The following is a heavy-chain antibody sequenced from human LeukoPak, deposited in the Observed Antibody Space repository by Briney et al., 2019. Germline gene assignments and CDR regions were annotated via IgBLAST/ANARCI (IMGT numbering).Heavy chain of an antibody. D-gene: IGHD3-3*01. CDR3: ARPKGGITIFGVVTPDNWFDP. CDR1: GGSISSSSYY. J-gene: IGHJ5*02. CDR2: IYYSGST. Sequence: SETLSLTCTVSGGSISSSSYYWGWIRQPPGKGLEWIGSIYYSGSTYYNPSLKSRVTISVDTSKNQFSLKLSPVTAADTAVYYCARPKGGITIFGVVTPDNWFDPWGQGTLVTVSS. V-gene: IGHV4-39*01.